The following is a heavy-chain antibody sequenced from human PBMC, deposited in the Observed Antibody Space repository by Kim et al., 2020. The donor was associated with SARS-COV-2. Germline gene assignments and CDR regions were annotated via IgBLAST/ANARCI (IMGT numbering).Heavy chain of an antibody. CDR2: ISYDGSNK. CDR1: GFTFSSYA. D-gene: IGHD4-17*01. CDR3: AREGTVRLYYYYYGMDV. Sequence: GGSLRLSCAASGFTFSSYAMHWVRQAPGKGLEWVAVISYDGSNKYYADYVKGRFTISRDNSKNTLYLQMNSLRAEDTAVYYCAREGTVRLYYYYYGMDV. J-gene: IGHJ6*01. V-gene: IGHV3-30*04.